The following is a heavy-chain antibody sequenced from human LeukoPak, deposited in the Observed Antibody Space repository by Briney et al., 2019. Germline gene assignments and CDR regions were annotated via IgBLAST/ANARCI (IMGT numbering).Heavy chain of an antibody. V-gene: IGHV4-34*01. D-gene: IGHD1-14*01. Sequence: PSETLSLTCAVYGGSFSGYYWSWIRQPPGKGLEWIGEINHSGSTNYNPSLKSRVTISVDTSKNQFSLKLSPVTAADTAVYYCARRYGEGYYFDYWGQGTLVTVSS. CDR2: INHSGST. CDR1: GGSFSGYY. CDR3: ARRYGEGYYFDY. J-gene: IGHJ4*02.